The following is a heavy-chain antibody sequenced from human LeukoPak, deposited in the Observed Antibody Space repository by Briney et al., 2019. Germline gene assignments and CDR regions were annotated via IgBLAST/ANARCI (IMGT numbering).Heavy chain of an antibody. CDR3: ARDTGDDSSGYYSTRYYYYYMDV. Sequence: SVKVSCKASGGTFSSYAISWVRQAPGQGLEWMGEIIPIFGTANYAQKFQGRVTITTDESTSTAYMELSSLRSEDTAVYYCARDTGDDSSGYYSTRYYYYYMDVWGKGITVTVSS. CDR1: GGTFSSYA. CDR2: IIPIFGTA. V-gene: IGHV1-69*05. D-gene: IGHD3-22*01. J-gene: IGHJ6*03.